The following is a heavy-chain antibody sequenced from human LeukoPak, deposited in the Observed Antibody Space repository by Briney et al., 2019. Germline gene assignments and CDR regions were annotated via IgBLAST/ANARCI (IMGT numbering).Heavy chain of an antibody. V-gene: IGHV3-33*01. J-gene: IGHJ4*02. CDR2: IWYDGSNK. D-gene: IGHD3-22*01. CDR1: GSTFSSYG. CDR3: ARNYYDSSGYYYHDY. Sequence: GGSLRLSCAASGSTFSSYGMHWVRQAPGKGLEWVAVIWYDGSNKYYADSVKGRFTISRDNSKNTLYLQMNSLRAEDTAVYYCARNYYDSSGYYYHDYWGQGTLVTVSS.